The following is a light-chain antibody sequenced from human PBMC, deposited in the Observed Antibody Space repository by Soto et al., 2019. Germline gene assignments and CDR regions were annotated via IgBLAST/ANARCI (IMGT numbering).Light chain of an antibody. CDR3: QQYNNWPPYT. Sequence: IVMTQSPATLSVSPGERATLSCRASQSVSSNLAWYQQKPGQAPRLLIYGASTRATGIPARFSGSGSGTEFTLTISSLQSEDLAVDDCQQYNNWPPYTFGQGTMLEIK. J-gene: IGKJ2*01. CDR2: GAS. CDR1: QSVSSN. V-gene: IGKV3-15*01.